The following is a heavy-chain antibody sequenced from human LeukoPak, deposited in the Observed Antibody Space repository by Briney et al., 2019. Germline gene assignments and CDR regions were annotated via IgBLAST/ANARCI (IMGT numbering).Heavy chain of an antibody. V-gene: IGHV4-39*01. J-gene: IGHJ3*02. CDR2: IYYSGST. D-gene: IGHD1-7*01. Sequence: SETLSLTCTVSGGSISSSSYYWGWIRQPPGKGLEWIGSIYYSGSTYYNPSLKSRVTISVDTSKNQFSLKLSSVTAADTAVYYCAGTPVDRTLQLSAFDMWGQGTSVTVSS. CDR1: GGSISSSSYY. CDR3: AGTPVDRTLQLSAFDM.